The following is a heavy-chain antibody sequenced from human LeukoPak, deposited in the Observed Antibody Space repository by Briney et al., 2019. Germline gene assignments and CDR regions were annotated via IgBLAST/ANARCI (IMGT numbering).Heavy chain of an antibody. CDR3: ARGVRYSGYIGDY. D-gene: IGHD5-12*01. Sequence: ASVKVSCKASGYTFTDYYMHWVRQAPGQGLEWMGWINPNSGGTNYAQKFQGRVTMTRDTSISTAYMELSRLRSDDTAVYYCARGVRYSGYIGDYWGQGTLVTVSS. V-gene: IGHV1-2*02. J-gene: IGHJ4*02. CDR2: INPNSGGT. CDR1: GYTFTDYY.